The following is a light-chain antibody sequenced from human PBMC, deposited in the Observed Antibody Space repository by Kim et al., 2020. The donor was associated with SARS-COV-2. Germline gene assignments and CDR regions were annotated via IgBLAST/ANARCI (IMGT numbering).Light chain of an antibody. J-gene: IGKJ2*01. Sequence: SPGERATRSCRASQSVSSSCLAWYQQKPGQAPRLLIYGASSRATGIPDRFSGSGSGTDFTLTISRLEPEDFAVYYCQQYGSSTEYTFGQGTKLEI. CDR1: QSVSSSC. CDR3: QQYGSSTEYT. CDR2: GAS. V-gene: IGKV3-20*01.